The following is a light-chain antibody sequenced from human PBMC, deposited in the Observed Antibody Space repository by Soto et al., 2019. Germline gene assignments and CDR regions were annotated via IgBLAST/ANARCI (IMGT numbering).Light chain of an antibody. CDR2: DAY. Sequence: EIVLTQSPATLSLSPGEIATLSCRASQSVSRNLAWYQQKPGQAPRLIIYDAYNRATGIPARFSGSGSGTEFTLTISGLQSEDFAVYYCQQYSNWPPWTCGPGTKVDIK. J-gene: IGKJ1*01. V-gene: IGKV3-11*01. CDR1: QSVSRN. CDR3: QQYSNWPPWT.